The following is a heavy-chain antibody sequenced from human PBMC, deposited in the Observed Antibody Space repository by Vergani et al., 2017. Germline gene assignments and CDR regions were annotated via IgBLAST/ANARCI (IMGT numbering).Heavy chain of an antibody. D-gene: IGHD6-19*01. J-gene: IGHJ4*02. CDR2: IYPGDSDT. CDR1: GYSFTSYW. Sequence: EVQLVPSGAEVKKPGESLKISCKGSGYSFTSYWIGWVRQLPGKGLEWMGIIYPGDSDTRYSPSFQGQVTISADKSISTAYLQWSSLKASDTAMYYCARQRVAGTPPGLVDYWGQGTLVTVSS. CDR3: ARQRVAGTPPGLVDY. V-gene: IGHV5-51*01.